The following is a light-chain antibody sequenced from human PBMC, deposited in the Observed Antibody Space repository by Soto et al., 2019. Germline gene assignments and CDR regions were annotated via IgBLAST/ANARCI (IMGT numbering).Light chain of an antibody. CDR2: EVS. Sequence: QSALTQPPSVSGSPGQSVTISCTGTSSDVGSYNRVSWYQQPPGTAPKLMIYEVSNRPSGVPDRFSGSKSGNTASLTISGLQAEDGADYYCSSYTSSSTYGFGTGTKVTVL. V-gene: IGLV2-18*02. J-gene: IGLJ1*01. CDR3: SSYTSSSTYG. CDR1: SSDVGSYNR.